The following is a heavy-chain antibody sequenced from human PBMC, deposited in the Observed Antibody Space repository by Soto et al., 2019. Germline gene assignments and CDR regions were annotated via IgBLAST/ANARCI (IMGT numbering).Heavy chain of an antibody. Sequence: QVQLQESGPGLVKPSETLSLTCTVSGGSISSYYWSWIRQPPGKGLEWIGYIYYSGSTNSNPSLTSRVTLSVDTSNHKCSLKLSSVTAADTAGYYCARRWGTTFDYWGQGTLVTVSS. D-gene: IGHD3-16*01. J-gene: IGHJ4*02. CDR2: IYYSGST. CDR3: ARRWGTTFDY. V-gene: IGHV4-59*08. CDR1: GGSISSYY.